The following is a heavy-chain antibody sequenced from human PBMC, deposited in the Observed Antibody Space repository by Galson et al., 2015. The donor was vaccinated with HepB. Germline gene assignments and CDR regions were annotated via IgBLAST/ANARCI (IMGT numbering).Heavy chain of an antibody. CDR2: IWYDGSNK. CDR1: GFTFSSYG. D-gene: IGHD6-13*01. V-gene: IGHV3-33*01. CDR3: ARDRARSGYSSSWYPLDY. J-gene: IGHJ4*02. Sequence: LRLSCAASGFTFSSYGMHWVRQAPGKGLEWVAVIWYDGSNKYYADSVKGRFTISRDNSKNTLYLQMNSLRAEDTAVYYCARDRARSGYSSSWYPLDYWGQGTLVTVSS.